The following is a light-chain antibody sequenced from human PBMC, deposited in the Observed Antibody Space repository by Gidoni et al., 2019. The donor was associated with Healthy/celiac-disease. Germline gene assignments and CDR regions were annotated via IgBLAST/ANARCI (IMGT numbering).Light chain of an antibody. CDR1: PRVSSSY. CDR3: QQYGSSPPVT. CDR2: GAS. Sequence: EIVLTQSPGTLSLSPGEVATLSCRASPRVSSSYLAWYQQKPGQAPRLLIYGASSRATGIPDRFSGSGSGTDFTLTISRLEPEDFAVYYCQQYGSSPPVTFGGGTKVEIK. J-gene: IGKJ4*01. V-gene: IGKV3-20*01.